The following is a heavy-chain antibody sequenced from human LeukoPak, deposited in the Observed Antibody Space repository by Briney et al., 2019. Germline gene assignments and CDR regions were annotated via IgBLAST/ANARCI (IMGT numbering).Heavy chain of an antibody. D-gene: IGHD3-22*01. CDR1: GYTFTGYY. CDR3: ARPDYYDSSGYLDY. J-gene: IGHJ4*02. Sequence: GASVKVSCKASGYTFTGYYMHWVRQAPGQGLEWMGWINPNSGGTNCAQKFQGRVTMTRDTSISTAYMELSRLRSDDTAVYYCARPDYYDSSGYLDYWGQGTLVTVSS. CDR2: INPNSGGT. V-gene: IGHV1-2*02.